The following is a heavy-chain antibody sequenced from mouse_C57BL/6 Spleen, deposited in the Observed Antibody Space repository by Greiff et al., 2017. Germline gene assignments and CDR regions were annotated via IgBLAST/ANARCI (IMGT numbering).Heavy chain of an antibody. D-gene: IGHD2-3*01. CDR3: TTYYDGYYVDY. CDR2: IDPENGDT. Sequence: VQLQQSGAELVRPGASVKLSCTASSFNIKDDYMHWVKQRPEQGLEWIGWIDPENGDTEYASKFQGKATITADTSSNTAYLQLSSLTSEDTAVYYCTTYYDGYYVDYWGQGTTLTVSS. J-gene: IGHJ2*01. CDR1: SFNIKDDY. V-gene: IGHV14-4*01.